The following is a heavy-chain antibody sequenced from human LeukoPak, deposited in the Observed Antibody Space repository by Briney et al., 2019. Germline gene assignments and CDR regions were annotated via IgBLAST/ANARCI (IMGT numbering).Heavy chain of an antibody. D-gene: IGHD6-19*01. J-gene: IGHJ4*02. CDR1: GFTFNIYS. Sequence: PGGSLRLSCAASGFTFNIYSMNWVRQAPGKGLEWVSTISGSGGSTYYADSVKGRFTISRDNSKNTLYLQMNSLRAEDTAVYYCAKDRYTSGWYLDYWGQGTLVTVSS. V-gene: IGHV3-23*01. CDR3: AKDRYTSGWYLDY. CDR2: ISGSGGST.